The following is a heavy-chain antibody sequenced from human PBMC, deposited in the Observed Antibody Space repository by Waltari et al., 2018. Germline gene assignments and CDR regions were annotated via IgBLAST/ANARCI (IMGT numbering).Heavy chain of an antibody. CDR3: ARATYYYDNSGRGAFDI. CDR2: IKQDGSEK. D-gene: IGHD3-22*01. V-gene: IGHV3-7*01. CDR1: GFSFTGSW. Sequence: EGPLVESGGGFAQPGGSLRLSCEASGFSFTGSWTSWVRQAPGKGLEWVANIKQDGSEKNYVDSVKGRFTVSRDNAKKSLFLEMNSLRGEDTAVYYCARATYYYDNSGRGAFDIWGQGTRVTVSS. J-gene: IGHJ3*02.